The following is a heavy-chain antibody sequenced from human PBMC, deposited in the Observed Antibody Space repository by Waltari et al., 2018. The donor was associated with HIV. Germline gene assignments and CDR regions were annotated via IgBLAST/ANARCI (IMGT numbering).Heavy chain of an antibody. V-gene: IGHV1-2*06. Sequence: QVQLVQSGAEVKKPGASVKVSCKASGYTFTAYSMHWVRQAPGQGLEWMGRINLNRGDRNDGQKVQGRVTMTRDTSISTAYMELSRLRSDDTAVYYCARDSYYYDSSGFFPDFWGQGTLVTVSS. CDR3: ARDSYYYDSSGFFPDF. CDR2: INLNRGDR. D-gene: IGHD3-22*01. CDR1: GYTFTAYS. J-gene: IGHJ4*02.